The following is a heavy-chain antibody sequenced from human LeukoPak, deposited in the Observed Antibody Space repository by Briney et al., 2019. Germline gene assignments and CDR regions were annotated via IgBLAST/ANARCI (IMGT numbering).Heavy chain of an antibody. D-gene: IGHD6-13*01. CDR3: ARDRGAAAGIFDY. CDR2: IYHSGST. J-gene: IGHJ4*02. Sequence: SETLSLTCTVSGYSISSGYYWGWSRQPPGQGLGWIGSIYHSGSTYYNPSLKSRVTISVDTSKNQFSLKLSSVTAADTAVYYCARDRGAAAGIFDYWGQGTLVTVSS. V-gene: IGHV4-38-2*02. CDR1: GYSISSGYY.